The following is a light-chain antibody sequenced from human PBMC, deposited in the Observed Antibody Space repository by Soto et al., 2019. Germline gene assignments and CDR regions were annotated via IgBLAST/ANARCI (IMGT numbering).Light chain of an antibody. CDR3: CSYAGTYTLL. CDR2: DVT. CDR1: TSDVGRYDY. J-gene: IGLJ3*02. Sequence: QSALTQPRSVSGSPGQSVTISCTGTTSDVGRYDYVSWYQQHPGKAPKLIIDDVTKRPSGVPDRFSGSKSGNTASLTISGLQAEDEADYYCCSYAGTYTLLFGGGTKLTVL. V-gene: IGLV2-11*01.